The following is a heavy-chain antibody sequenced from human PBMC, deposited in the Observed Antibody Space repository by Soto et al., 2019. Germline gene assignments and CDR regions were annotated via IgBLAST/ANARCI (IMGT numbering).Heavy chain of an antibody. CDR2: ISYDGYNK. CDR1: GFTFSTYG. Sequence: QVQLVESGGGVVQPGRSLRLSCAASGFTFSTYGMHRVRQAPGKGPEWVALISYDGYNKYYGDSVKGRFTISRDNSKNSVYLQMDSLRVDDMAMYYCATASNLYFDNWGQGALVTVSS. V-gene: IGHV3-30*03. J-gene: IGHJ4*02. CDR3: ATASNLYFDN.